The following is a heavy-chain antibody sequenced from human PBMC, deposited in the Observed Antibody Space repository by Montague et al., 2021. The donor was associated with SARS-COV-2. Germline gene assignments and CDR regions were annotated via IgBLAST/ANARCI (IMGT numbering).Heavy chain of an antibody. Sequence: SETLSLTCTVSGASINSRYWSWIRQPPGKGLEWIGYYYSGSTKYNPSLKNRVTISVDTSKNQFSVEVTSVTAADTAVYYCARQGGSNYGWFDPWGQGTLVTVSS. J-gene: IGHJ5*02. CDR3: ARQGGSNYGWFDP. CDR2: YYSGST. V-gene: IGHV4-59*08. CDR1: GASINSRY. D-gene: IGHD1-26*01.